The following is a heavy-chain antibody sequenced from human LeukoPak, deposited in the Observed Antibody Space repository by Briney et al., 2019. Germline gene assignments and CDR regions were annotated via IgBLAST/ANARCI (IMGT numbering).Heavy chain of an antibody. D-gene: IGHD6-19*01. Sequence: PGGSLRLSCAASGFTFSSYAMSWVRQAPGKGLEWIGSIYYSGSTYYNPSLKSRVTISVDTSKNQFSLKLSSVTAADTAVYYCARLGAVAGTRPLPESWGQGTLVTVSS. CDR1: GFTFSSYA. J-gene: IGHJ4*02. CDR2: IYYSGST. V-gene: IGHV4-39*01. CDR3: ARLGAVAGTRPLPES.